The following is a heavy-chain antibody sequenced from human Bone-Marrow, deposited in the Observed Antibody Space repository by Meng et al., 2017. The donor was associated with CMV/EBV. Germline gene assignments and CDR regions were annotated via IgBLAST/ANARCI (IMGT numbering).Heavy chain of an antibody. CDR1: AGSIRCSSND. Sequence: QLPEQGPGLVQPSDLLSHAFTASAGSIRCSSNDWAWISRPPGTVLEWSGGIYYSGSTSYTPSLKSRVTISVDTSKTQFSLKLCSGTAADTAVYYCARDGRQLWSGYWGQGTLVTVSS. D-gene: IGHD5-18*01. CDR3: ARDGRQLWSGY. V-gene: IGHV4-39*07. J-gene: IGHJ4*02. CDR2: IYYSGST.